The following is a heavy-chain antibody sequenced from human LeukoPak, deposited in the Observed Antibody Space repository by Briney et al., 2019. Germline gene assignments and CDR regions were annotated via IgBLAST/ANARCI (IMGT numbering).Heavy chain of an antibody. CDR3: ARDSPGAIGVWDY. J-gene: IGHJ4*02. CDR1: GFTFSSYS. V-gene: IGHV3-21*01. Sequence: GGSLRLSCAASGFTFSSYSMNWVRQAPGKGLEWVSSISSFSSYIYYADSVKGRFTISRDNPKNSLYLQMNSLRAEDTAVYYCARDSPGAIGVWDYWGQGTLVTVSS. CDR2: ISSFSSYI. D-gene: IGHD3-16*02.